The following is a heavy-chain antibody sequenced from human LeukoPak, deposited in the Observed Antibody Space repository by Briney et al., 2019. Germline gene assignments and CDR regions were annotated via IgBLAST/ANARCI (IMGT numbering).Heavy chain of an antibody. CDR3: ARANSTSWQNSHYYYGMDV. D-gene: IGHD2-2*01. J-gene: IGHJ6*02. CDR2: IPYDGSNK. Sequence: PGGSLRLSCAASGFTFSSYAMHWVRQAPGKGLEWVAVIPYDGSNKYYADSVKGRFTISRDNSKNTLYLQMNSLRAEDTAVYYCARANSTSWQNSHYYYGMDVWGQGTTVTVSS. V-gene: IGHV3-30*04. CDR1: GFTFSSYA.